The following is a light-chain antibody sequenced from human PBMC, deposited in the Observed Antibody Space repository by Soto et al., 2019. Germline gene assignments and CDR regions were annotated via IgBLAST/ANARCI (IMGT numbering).Light chain of an antibody. CDR3: QAWDSSTVV. J-gene: IGLJ2*01. V-gene: IGLV3-1*01. CDR1: KLGDKY. CDR2: QES. Sequence: SYELTQPPSVSVSPGQTASITCSRDKLGDKYACWYQQKPGQSPVLVIYQESKRPSGIPERFSGSNSGNTATLTISGTQAMDEADYYCQAWDSSTVVFGGGTKVTVL.